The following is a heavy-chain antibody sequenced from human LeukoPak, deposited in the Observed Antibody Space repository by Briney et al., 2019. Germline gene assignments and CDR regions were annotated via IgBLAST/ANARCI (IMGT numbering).Heavy chain of an antibody. CDR1: GGSIGSYY. D-gene: IGHD3-9*01. J-gene: IGHJ6*02. CDR3: ARDRLYYDILTGYAPYYYYGMDV. Sequence: SETLSLTCTVSGGSIGSYYWSWIRQPPGKGLEWIGYIYYSGSTNYNPSLKSRVTISVDTSKNQFSLKLSSVTAADTAVYYCARDRLYYDILTGYAPYYYYGMDVWGQGTTVTVSS. CDR2: IYYSGST. V-gene: IGHV4-59*01.